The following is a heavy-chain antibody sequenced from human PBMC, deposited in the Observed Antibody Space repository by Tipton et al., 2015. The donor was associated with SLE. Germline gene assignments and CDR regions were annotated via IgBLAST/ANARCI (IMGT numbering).Heavy chain of an antibody. D-gene: IGHD4-17*01. CDR3: ARGLYGDEPGY. V-gene: IGHV4-34*01. Sequence: TLSLTCAVYGGSLSGYYCSWIRPPPRKGRGGVGEINHSGSTNYNPSLKRRVTISVDTSKNQFSLKLTSLTAADTAVYYCARGLYGDEPGYWGQGTLVTVSS. CDR2: INHSGST. J-gene: IGHJ4*02. CDR1: GGSLSGYY.